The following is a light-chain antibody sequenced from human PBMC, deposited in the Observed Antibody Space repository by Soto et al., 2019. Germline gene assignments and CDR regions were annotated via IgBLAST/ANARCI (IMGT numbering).Light chain of an antibody. J-gene: IGLJ2*01. V-gene: IGLV2-14*01. Sequence: QSVLTQPASVSGSPGQSITISCTGTSSDVGDYNYVSWYQQHPGKVPKLMIYEVSNRPSGVSNRFSGSKSGNTASLTISGLQAEDEADYYCSSYTSSSNEVFGGGTKVTVL. CDR1: SSDVGDYNY. CDR2: EVS. CDR3: SSYTSSSNEV.